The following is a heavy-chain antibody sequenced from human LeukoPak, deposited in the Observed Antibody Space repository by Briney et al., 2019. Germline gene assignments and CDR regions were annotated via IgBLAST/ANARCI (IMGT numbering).Heavy chain of an antibody. V-gene: IGHV1-46*01. CDR1: GYTFTSYY. D-gene: IGHD6-19*01. J-gene: IGHJ4*02. CDR3: ARGSSGWYSVAY. CDR2: INPSGCST. Sequence: GASVKVSCKASGYTFTSYYMHWVRQAPGQGLEGMGGINPSGCSTSYAQKFQGRVTMTRDTSTSTVYMELSSLSSEDTAVYYCARGSSGWYSVAYWGQGTLVTVSS.